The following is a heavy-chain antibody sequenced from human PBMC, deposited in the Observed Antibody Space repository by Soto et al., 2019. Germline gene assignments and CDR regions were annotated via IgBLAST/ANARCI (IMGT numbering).Heavy chain of an antibody. J-gene: IGHJ4*02. D-gene: IGHD1-26*01. CDR1: GFTFSDYY. V-gene: IGHV3-11*06. Sequence: GGSVRLSCAASGFTFSDYYMSWIRQAPGKGLEWVSYISSSSSYTNYADSVKGRFTISRDNAKNSQYLQMNSLRAEDTAVYYCARDRPNSGSYWVFDYWGQGTLVTVSS. CDR2: ISSSSSYT. CDR3: ARDRPNSGSYWVFDY.